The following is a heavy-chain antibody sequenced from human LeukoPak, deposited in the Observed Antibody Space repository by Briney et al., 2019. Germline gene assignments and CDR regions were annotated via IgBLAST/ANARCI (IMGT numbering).Heavy chain of an antibody. CDR1: GYTFTRYA. J-gene: IGHJ3*02. CDR3: ARSHRQAYYDFWSGYTRGYAFDI. Sequence: ASVKVSCKASGYTFTRYAMHWVRQAPGQRLEWMGWINAGNGNTKYSQEFQGRVTITSDTSASTAYMELSSLRSEDMAVYYCARSHRQAYYDFWSGYTRGYAFDIWGQGTMVTVSS. CDR2: INAGNGNT. D-gene: IGHD3-3*01. V-gene: IGHV1-3*03.